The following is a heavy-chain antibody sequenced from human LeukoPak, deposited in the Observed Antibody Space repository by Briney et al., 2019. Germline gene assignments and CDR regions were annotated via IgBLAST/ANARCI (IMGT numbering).Heavy chain of an antibody. CDR2: IIPIFGTA. D-gene: IGHD2-2*01. J-gene: IGHJ5*02. CDR3: ARGLVPAAIPNWFDP. Sequence: ASVKVSCKASGGTFSSYAISWVRQAPGQGLEWMGGIIPIFGTANYAQKFQGRVTITADESTSTAYMELSSLRSEDTAVYYCARGLVPAAIPNWFDPWGQGTLVTVSS. CDR1: GGTFSSYA. V-gene: IGHV1-69*13.